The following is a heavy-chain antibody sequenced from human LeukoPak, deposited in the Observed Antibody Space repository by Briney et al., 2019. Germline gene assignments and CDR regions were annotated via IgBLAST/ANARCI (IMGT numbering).Heavy chain of an antibody. J-gene: IGHJ4*02. Sequence: GVSLRLSCEASGFTFSSYWMKWVRQAPGKGLEWVANIKQDGSEKYYVDSVKGRFTISRDNAKNSLYLQMNSLRADDTAVYYCAREGTYGDYRASGDYWGQGALVTVSS. V-gene: IGHV3-7*03. CDR1: GFTFSSYW. CDR2: IKQDGSEK. D-gene: IGHD4-17*01. CDR3: AREGTYGDYRASGDY.